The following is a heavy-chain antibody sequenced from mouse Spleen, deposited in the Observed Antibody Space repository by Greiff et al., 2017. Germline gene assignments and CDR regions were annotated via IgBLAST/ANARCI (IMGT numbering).Heavy chain of an antibody. Sequence: VQLQQSGAELVKPGASVKISCKASGYAFSSYWMNWVKQRPGKGLEWIGQIYPGDGDTNYNGKFKGKATLTADKSSSTAYMQLSSLTSEDSAVYFCARPFHFHYDGGFYWYFDVWGTGTTVTVSS. CDR3: ARPFHFHYDGGFYWYFDV. CDR2: IYPGDGDT. J-gene: IGHJ1*03. D-gene: IGHD1-2*01. V-gene: IGHV1-80*01. CDR1: GYAFSSYW.